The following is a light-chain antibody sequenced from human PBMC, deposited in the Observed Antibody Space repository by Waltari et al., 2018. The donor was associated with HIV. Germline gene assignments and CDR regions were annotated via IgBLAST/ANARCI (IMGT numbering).Light chain of an antibody. CDR2: KAS. CDR3: QQYNSYPYT. CDR1: QSISSW. Sequence: DIQMTQPPPTLYASVGDSVTITCRASQSISSWLAWYQQKPGKAPKLLIYKASSLESGVPSKFSGSGSGTEFTLTISSLQPDDFATYYCQQYNSYPYTFGQGTKLEIK. V-gene: IGKV1-5*03. J-gene: IGKJ2*01.